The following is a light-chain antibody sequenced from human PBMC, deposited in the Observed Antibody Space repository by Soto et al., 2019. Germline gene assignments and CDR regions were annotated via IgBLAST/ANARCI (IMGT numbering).Light chain of an antibody. CDR1: QDVTNS. CDR2: DAS. Sequence: EILMTQSPATLSLSPGEGVTLSCRAAQDVTNSVAWYQQKSGQAPRLLIYDASARASGVSARFSGSGSGTDFTTTISGLQAEDFAVYFCQQYIRRPLSFGQGTRLEIK. V-gene: IGKV3-15*01. CDR3: QQYIRRPLS. J-gene: IGKJ5*01.